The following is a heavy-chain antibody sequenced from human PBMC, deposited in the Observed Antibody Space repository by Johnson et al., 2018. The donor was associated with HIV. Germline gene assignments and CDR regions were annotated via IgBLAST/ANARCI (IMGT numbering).Heavy chain of an antibody. D-gene: IGHD6-19*01. CDR2: IWPDGSNR. CDR3: ARGYSSGWYFAFDI. CDR1: GFTFSSYA. V-gene: IGHV3-33*08. Sequence: QVQLVESGGGVVQPGTSLRLSCAASGFTFSSYAMHWVRQAPGKGLEWLAVIWPDGSNRFYAASVKGRFTISIDNSKNTLSLQMNSLRADDTAVYYCARGYSSGWYFAFDIWGQGTMVTVSS. J-gene: IGHJ3*02.